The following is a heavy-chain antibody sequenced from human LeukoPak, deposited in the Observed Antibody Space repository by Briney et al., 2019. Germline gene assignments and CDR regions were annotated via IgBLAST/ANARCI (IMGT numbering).Heavy chain of an antibody. Sequence: GGSLRLSCAASGFXGSNNYFSWVRQAPGKGLEWVSVIYIDRTYFAESVKGRFTISRHNSKNTLYLQMNSLRVEDTAVYYWARELRYRDPDTVLDIWGQGTLVTV. J-gene: IGHJ4*02. D-gene: IGHD4-17*01. V-gene: IGHV3-53*04. CDR2: IYIDRT. CDR3: ARELRYRDPDTVLDI. CDR1: GFXGSNNY.